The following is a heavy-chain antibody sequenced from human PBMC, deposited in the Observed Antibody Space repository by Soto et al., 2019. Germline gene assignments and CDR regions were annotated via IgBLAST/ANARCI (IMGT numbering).Heavy chain of an antibody. V-gene: IGHV4-39*01. D-gene: IGHD2-8*02. J-gene: IGHJ4*02. CDR2: IYYSGST. Sequence: QLQLQESGPGLVKPSETLSLTCTVSGGSISSSSYYWGWIRQPPGKGLEWIGSIYYSGSTYYNPSLKSRVTISVDTSKNQFSLKLSSVTAADTAVYHCARLSVRMGYFVVYAPTTPLGRRGYFDYWGQGTLVTVSS. CDR1: GGSISSSSYY. CDR3: ARLSVRMGYFVVYAPTTPLGRRGYFDY.